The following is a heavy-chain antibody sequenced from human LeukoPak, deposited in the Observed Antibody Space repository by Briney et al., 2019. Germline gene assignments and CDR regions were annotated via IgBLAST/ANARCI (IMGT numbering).Heavy chain of an antibody. V-gene: IGHV3-9*01. Sequence: GGSLRLSCAASGFTFDDYAMHWVRQAPGKGLEWVSGISWNSGSIGYADSVKGRFTISRDNAKNSLYLQMNSLRAEDTALYYCARERFGELLPWGQGTLVTVSS. J-gene: IGHJ5*02. CDR1: GFTFDDYA. CDR3: ARERFGELLP. D-gene: IGHD3-10*01. CDR2: ISWNSGSI.